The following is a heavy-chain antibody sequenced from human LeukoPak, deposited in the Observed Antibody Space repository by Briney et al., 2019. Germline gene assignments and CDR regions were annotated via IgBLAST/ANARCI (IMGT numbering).Heavy chain of an antibody. CDR1: GGSISSSSYY. CDR2: IYYSGST. Sequence: NSSETLSLTCTVSGGSISSSSYYWGWIRQPPGKGLEWIGSIYYSGSTYYNPSLKSRVTISVDTSKNQFSLKLSSVIAADTAVYYCASSGQNWSFDYWGQGTLVTVSS. J-gene: IGHJ4*02. CDR3: ASSGQNWSFDY. V-gene: IGHV4-39*07. D-gene: IGHD1-1*01.